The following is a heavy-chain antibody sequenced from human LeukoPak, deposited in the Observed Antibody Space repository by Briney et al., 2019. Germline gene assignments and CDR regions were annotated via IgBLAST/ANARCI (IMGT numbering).Heavy chain of an antibody. CDR3: ARGFYDILTETYYFYGMDV. CDR2: ISAYNGNT. J-gene: IGHJ6*02. D-gene: IGHD3-9*01. Sequence: GASVKVSCKASGYPFTSYGITWVRQAPGQGLEWMGWISAYNGNTKYAQKLQGRVTMTTDTSTSTAYMELRSLRSDDTAVYYCARGFYDILTETYYFYGMDVWGQGTTVTVSS. CDR1: GYPFTSYG. V-gene: IGHV1-18*01.